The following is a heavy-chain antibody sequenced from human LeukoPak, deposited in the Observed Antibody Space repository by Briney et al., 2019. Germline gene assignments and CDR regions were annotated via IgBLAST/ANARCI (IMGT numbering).Heavy chain of an antibody. D-gene: IGHD3-16*01. CDR1: GFTFSSYS. CDR2: ISSSSSYI. CDR3: AKEGGYMYDYVGGSDY. J-gene: IGHJ4*02. V-gene: IGHV3-21*01. Sequence: GGSLRLSCAASGFTFSSYSMNWVRQAPGKGLEWVSSISSSSSYIYYADSVKGRFTISRDNAKNSLYLQMNSLRAEDTAVYYCAKEGGYMYDYVGGSDYRGQGTLVTVSS.